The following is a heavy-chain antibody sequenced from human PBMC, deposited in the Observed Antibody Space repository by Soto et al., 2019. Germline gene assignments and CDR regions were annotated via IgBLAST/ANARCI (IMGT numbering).Heavy chain of an antibody. D-gene: IGHD6-19*01. CDR1: GLIFSDYH. Sequence: EVQLVESGGGLVQPGGSLRLSCAASGLIFSDYHMDWVRQAPGKGLEWVGRIRRKANSYTTEYAASLKGRFTFSRDDSENSLYLQMNGLKTEDTAVYYCAMLGGWSGGSTDMDVWGQGTTVTVSS. CDR2: IRRKANSYTT. V-gene: IGHV3-72*01. J-gene: IGHJ6*02. CDR3: AMLGGWSGGSTDMDV.